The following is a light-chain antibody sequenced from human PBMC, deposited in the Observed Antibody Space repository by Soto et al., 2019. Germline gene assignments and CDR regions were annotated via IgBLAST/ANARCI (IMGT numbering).Light chain of an antibody. CDR2: DTS. CDR1: HDISRF. CDR3: LQHNNYPYT. V-gene: IGKV1-17*03. J-gene: IGKJ2*01. Sequence: DVQMTQSPSAMSASVGDRVTITCRASHDISRFVAWFQQKPGKAPERLIYDTSSLQPGVPSRFSGSGSVTEFTLAISGLQPEDFATYYCLQHNNYPYTFGQGTKLEIK.